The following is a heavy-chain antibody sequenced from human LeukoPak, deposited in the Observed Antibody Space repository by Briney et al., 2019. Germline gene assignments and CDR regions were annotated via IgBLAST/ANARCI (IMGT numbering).Heavy chain of an antibody. CDR2: IYVDGRTT. CDR1: GFTFSNYW. CDR3: IRDFRSADL. V-gene: IGHV3-74*01. Sequence: GGSLRLSCVASGFTFSNYWMHWVRQPPGKGLVWVSRIYVDGRTTNYADSVKGRFTISRDNAKNTVYLEMNSLSVEDTATYYCIRDFRSADLWGQGTLVTVTS. J-gene: IGHJ5*02.